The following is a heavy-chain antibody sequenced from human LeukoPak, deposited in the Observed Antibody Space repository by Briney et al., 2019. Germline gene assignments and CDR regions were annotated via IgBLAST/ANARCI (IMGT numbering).Heavy chain of an antibody. J-gene: IGHJ6*02. CDR3: AREDVVLVDAVRYYYYGMDV. D-gene: IGHD2-8*01. CDR2: INPSGGSA. Sequence: ASVKVSCKASGYNFISYYMHWVRQAPGQGLEWMGIINPSGGSASYAQKFQDRVTMTRDTSTSTVYMELSSLKSEDKAVYYCAREDVVLVDAVRYYYYGMDVWGQGTTVTVSS. CDR1: GYNFISYY. V-gene: IGHV1-46*01.